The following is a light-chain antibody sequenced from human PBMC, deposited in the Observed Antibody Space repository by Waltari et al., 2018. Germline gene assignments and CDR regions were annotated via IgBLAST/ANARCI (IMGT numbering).Light chain of an antibody. V-gene: IGKV1-16*01. CDR1: QGIRNS. CDR2: GAS. CDR3: LQYDSYPRT. J-gene: IGKJ1*01. Sequence: DIQMTQSPSLLSAFVGDRVTISCRASQGIRNSVDWFQQKPGKAPKALMYGASTLHSGVPSRFSGSGFGTDFTLTISGLQPEDLATYYCLQYDSYPRTFGQGTKVEIK.